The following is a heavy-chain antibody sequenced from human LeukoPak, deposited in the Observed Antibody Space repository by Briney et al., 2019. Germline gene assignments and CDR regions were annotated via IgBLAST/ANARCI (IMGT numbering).Heavy chain of an antibody. Sequence: SETLSLTCTVSGASLTSSSYYWGWIRPAPGKGLEWIGNMDYSGTTYYSPYLNSRVIISVDTSKNKFSLELKSVTAADTAVYYCARMVHNFDDVWGSYRSTGFDYWGQGALVTVSS. J-gene: IGHJ4*02. D-gene: IGHD3-16*02. CDR3: ARMVHNFDDVWGSYRSTGFDY. CDR1: GASLTSSSYY. V-gene: IGHV4-39*01. CDR2: MDYSGTT.